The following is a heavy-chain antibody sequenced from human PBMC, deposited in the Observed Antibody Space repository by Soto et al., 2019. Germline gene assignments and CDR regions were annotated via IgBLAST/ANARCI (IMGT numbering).Heavy chain of an antibody. D-gene: IGHD1-1*01. CDR3: ARGFTTGATIGGFDY. CDR1: GATFSGSA. J-gene: IGHJ4*02. V-gene: IGHV1-69*01. Sequence: QVQLVQSGAGVKRPGSSVKVSCKASGATFSGSAFSWVRQAPGQGLEWMGGITPTLGTTNYAQHLQGRVTITADEYTATSFMELTSLTSADTAIYYCARGFTTGATIGGFDYWGQGTLVTVSS. CDR2: ITPTLGTT.